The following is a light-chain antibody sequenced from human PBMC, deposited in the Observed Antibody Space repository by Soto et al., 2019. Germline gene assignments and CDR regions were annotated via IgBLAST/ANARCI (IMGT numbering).Light chain of an antibody. Sequence: QSALTQPASVSGSPGQSITISCTGTSSDVGGYNYLSWYQQHPGKAPKLMLYDVSNRPSGVSNRFSGSKSGNTASLTISGLQAEDEADYYCCSYTNRRTLVFGGGTKLTVL. J-gene: IGLJ2*01. CDR2: DVS. V-gene: IGLV2-14*01. CDR1: SSDVGGYNY. CDR3: CSYTNRRTLV.